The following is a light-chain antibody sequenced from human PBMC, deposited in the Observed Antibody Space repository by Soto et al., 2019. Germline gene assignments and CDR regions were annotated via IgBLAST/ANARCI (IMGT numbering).Light chain of an antibody. CDR2: DAS. J-gene: IGKJ5*01. V-gene: IGKV3-11*01. CDR3: QQYGSSVT. Sequence: DIVVTQSPATLSLSPGERATLSCRASQSVSSYLAWYQQKPGQAPRLLIYDASNRATGIPARFSGSGSGTDFTLTISSLEPEDFAVYYCQQYGSSVTFGQGTRLEIK. CDR1: QSVSSY.